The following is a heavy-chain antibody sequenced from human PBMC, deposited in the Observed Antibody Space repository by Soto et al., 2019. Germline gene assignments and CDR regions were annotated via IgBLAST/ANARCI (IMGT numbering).Heavy chain of an antibody. D-gene: IGHD1-1*01. Sequence: QVHLVQSGAEVKKPGASVKVSCKASGYTFTSYGITWVRQAPGQGLEWMGWISAHNGNTDYAQKLQGRVIVTRDTSTSTAYMELRSLISADTAVYYCPRGRYGDYWGQGALVTVSS. CDR2: ISAHNGNT. CDR3: PRGRYGDY. CDR1: GYTFTSYG. J-gene: IGHJ4*02. V-gene: IGHV1-18*01.